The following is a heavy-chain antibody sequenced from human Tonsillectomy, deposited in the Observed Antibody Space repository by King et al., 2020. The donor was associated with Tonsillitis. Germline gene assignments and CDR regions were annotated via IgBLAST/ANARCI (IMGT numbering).Heavy chain of an antibody. Sequence: QLVQSGAEVKKPGESLKISCKGSGYTFSSYWIGWVRQMPGKGLEWMGIIFPGDSDTRYSPLFQGQVTISADKSINIAYLQWSSLKASDTAMYYCARPIHSTSSQGYGYWGQGTLVTVSS. V-gene: IGHV5-51*03. CDR3: ARPIHSTSSQGYGY. D-gene: IGHD6-6*01. CDR2: IFPGDSDT. CDR1: GYTFSSYW. J-gene: IGHJ4*02.